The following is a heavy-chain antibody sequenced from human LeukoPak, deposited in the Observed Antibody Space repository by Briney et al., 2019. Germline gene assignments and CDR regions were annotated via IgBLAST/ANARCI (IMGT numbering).Heavy chain of an antibody. CDR2: IRQDGSEK. V-gene: IGHV3-7*03. Sequence: GGSLRLSCAASGFTFSSYWMSWVRQAPGKGLEWVANIRQDGSEKYYVDSVKGRFTISRDNAKHSLYLQMNSLRAEDTALYYCARDKGADEGSKFDYWGQGTLVTVSS. D-gene: IGHD1-26*01. CDR1: GFTFSSYW. CDR3: ARDKGADEGSKFDY. J-gene: IGHJ4*02.